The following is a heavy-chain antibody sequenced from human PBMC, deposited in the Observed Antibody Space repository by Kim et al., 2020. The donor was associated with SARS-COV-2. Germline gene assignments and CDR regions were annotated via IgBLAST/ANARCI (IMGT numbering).Heavy chain of an antibody. CDR2: ISWNSGSI. Sequence: GGSLRLSCAASGFTFGDYAMHWVRQAPGKGLEWVSGISWNSGSIGYADSVKGRFTISRDNAKNSLYLQMNSLRAEDTALYYCAKDEAWWLPSRTFGYWGQGTLVTVSS. J-gene: IGHJ4*02. CDR1: GFTFGDYA. V-gene: IGHV3-9*01. CDR3: AKDEAWWLPSRTFGY. D-gene: IGHD2-15*01.